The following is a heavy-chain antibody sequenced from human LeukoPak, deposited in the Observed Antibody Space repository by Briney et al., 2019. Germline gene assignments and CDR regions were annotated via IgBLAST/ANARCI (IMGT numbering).Heavy chain of an antibody. D-gene: IGHD6-6*01. V-gene: IGHV3-21*01. J-gene: IGHJ4*02. CDR2: ISSSSSYI. Sequence: GGSLRLSCAASGFTFSTYSMNWVRQAPGKGLEWVSSISSSSSYIYYADSLKGRFTIFRDNAKNSLYLQMNSLRAEDTAVYYCARAMRATPSIAAYYYWGQGTLVTVSS. CDR3: ARAMRATPSIAAYYY. CDR1: GFTFSTYS.